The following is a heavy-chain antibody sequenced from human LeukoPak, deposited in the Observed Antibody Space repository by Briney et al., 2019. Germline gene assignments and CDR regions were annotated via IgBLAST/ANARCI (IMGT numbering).Heavy chain of an antibody. Sequence: ASVKVSCKASGYTFTGHYIHWVRQAPGQGLEWMGWIIPNSGGTKYPQKFQGRVAMTRDTSITTAYTELSRLTSDDKAVYYCARGGDSSSYYWAVGYFDLWGRGTLVTVSS. CDR3: ARGGDSSSYYWAVGYFDL. V-gene: IGHV1-2*02. D-gene: IGHD3-22*01. CDR2: IIPNSGGT. CDR1: GYTFTGHY. J-gene: IGHJ2*01.